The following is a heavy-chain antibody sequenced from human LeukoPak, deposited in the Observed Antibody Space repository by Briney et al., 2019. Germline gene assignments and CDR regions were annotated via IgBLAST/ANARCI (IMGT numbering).Heavy chain of an antibody. CDR2: IYYSGSS. V-gene: IGHV4-59*01. CDR1: GGSISGYH. Sequence: NTSETLSLTCNVSGGSISGYHWSWIRQPPGKGLERLGYIYYSGSSNYNPSLKSRVTMSADTSKNQFSLKLSSVTAADTAVYYCARVPRSYYYYYYMDVWGKGTTVTVSS. CDR3: ARVPRSYYYYYYMDV. J-gene: IGHJ6*03.